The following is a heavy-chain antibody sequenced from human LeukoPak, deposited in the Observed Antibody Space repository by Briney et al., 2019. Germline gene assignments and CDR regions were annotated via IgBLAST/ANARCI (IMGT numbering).Heavy chain of an antibody. D-gene: IGHD3-22*01. CDR2: FDPEDGET. J-gene: IGHJ3*02. CDR3: ASKWVTYYYNSSAYHYPTDVFDI. V-gene: IGHV1-24*01. Sequence: ASVKVSCKASGYTFISYYMHWVRQAPGKGLEWMGGFDPEDGETIYAQKFQGRVTMTEDTSTDTAYMELSSLRSDDTAVYYCASKWVTYYYNSSAYHYPTDVFDIWGQGTMVTVSS. CDR1: GYTFISYY.